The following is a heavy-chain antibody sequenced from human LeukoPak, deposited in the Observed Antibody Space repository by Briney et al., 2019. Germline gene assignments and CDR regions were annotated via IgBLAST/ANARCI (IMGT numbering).Heavy chain of an antibody. Sequence: GGSLRLSCAASGFTFSSYAMSWVRQAPGKGLEWVSAFSGSGGSTYYADSVKGRFTISRDNSKNTLYLQMNSLRAEDTAVYYCAKGRGGCSGGSCYFPSDYWGQGTLVTVSS. CDR2: FSGSGGST. D-gene: IGHD2-15*01. CDR3: AKGRGGCSGGSCYFPSDY. V-gene: IGHV3-23*01. J-gene: IGHJ4*02. CDR1: GFTFSSYA.